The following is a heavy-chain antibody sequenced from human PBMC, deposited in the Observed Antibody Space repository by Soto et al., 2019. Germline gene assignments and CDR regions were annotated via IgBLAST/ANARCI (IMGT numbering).Heavy chain of an antibody. CDR2: IWYDGSNK. D-gene: IGHD3-22*01. CDR3: AKGYDSSGYAMYYFDY. Sequence: QVQLVESGGGVVQPRRSLRLSCAASGFTFSSYGMHWVRQAPGKGLEWVAVIWYDGSNKYYADSVKGRFTISRDNSKNTLYLQMNSLRAEDTAVYYCAKGYDSSGYAMYYFDYWGQGTLVTVSS. V-gene: IGHV3-33*06. J-gene: IGHJ4*02. CDR1: GFTFSSYG.